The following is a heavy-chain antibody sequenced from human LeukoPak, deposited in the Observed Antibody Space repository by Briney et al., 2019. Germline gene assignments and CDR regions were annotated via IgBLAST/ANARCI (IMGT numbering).Heavy chain of an antibody. V-gene: IGHV4-39*01. D-gene: IGHD3-10*01. CDR2: ISSGGAT. Sequence: SETLSLTCTVSGGSISSNTYYWGWIRQPPGKGLEWIGTISSGGATYYSPSLKSRVPISVDPSNNQFSLKLSSVTAADTAVYYCARARDRITMVRGVIFDYWGQGTLVTVSS. CDR1: GGSISSNTYY. CDR3: ARARDRITMVRGVIFDY. J-gene: IGHJ4*02.